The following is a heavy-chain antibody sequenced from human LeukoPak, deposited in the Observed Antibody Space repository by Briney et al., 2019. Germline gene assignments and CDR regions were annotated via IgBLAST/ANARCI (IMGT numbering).Heavy chain of an antibody. V-gene: IGHV1-2*06. CDR2: IDPNSGGT. CDR1: GYTFTGYY. CDR3: ARDASVSADY. D-gene: IGHD5/OR15-5a*01. J-gene: IGHJ4*02. Sequence: GASVKVSCKASGYTFTGYYMHWVRQAPGQGLEWMGRIDPNSGGTSYAQNFQGRVTMTRDTSISTAYMDLTRLTSDDTAVYYCARDASVSADYRGQGTLVTVSS.